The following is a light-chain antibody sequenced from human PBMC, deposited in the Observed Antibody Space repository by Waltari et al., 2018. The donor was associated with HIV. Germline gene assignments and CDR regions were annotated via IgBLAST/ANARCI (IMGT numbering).Light chain of an antibody. CDR2: DAS. CDR3: QQYKNWPPLS. Sequence: EIVLTQSPATLAVSPGEGATLSCRASTSISVYLAWYQQKPGQIPRLLIYDASTRAPGIPPRFSGSGSGTDFTLNISCLQSEDFAIYYCQQYKNWPPLSFGGGTKVEIK. V-gene: IGKV3-15*01. CDR1: TSISVY. J-gene: IGKJ4*01.